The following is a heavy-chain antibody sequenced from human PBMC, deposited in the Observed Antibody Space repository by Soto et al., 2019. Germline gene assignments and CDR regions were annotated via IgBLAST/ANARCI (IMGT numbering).Heavy chain of an antibody. J-gene: IGHJ4*02. CDR2: ISADGSKE. CDR3: TIETIANRSPYDY. V-gene: IGHV3-30*03. D-gene: IGHD3-16*02. CDR1: GFTFTSYA. Sequence: QVQLVESGGGVVQAGGSLRLSCAASGFTFTSYAMNWVRQAPGKGLEWVWVISADGSKEDYVDSVKGRFTISRDNFKNMVYLQLNNLRREDTAVYYCTIETIANRSPYDYWGQGTLVSVSS.